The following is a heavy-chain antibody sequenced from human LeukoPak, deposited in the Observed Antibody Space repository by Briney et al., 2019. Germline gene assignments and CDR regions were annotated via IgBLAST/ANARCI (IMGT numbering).Heavy chain of an antibody. CDR2: INHSGST. Sequence: PSETLSLTCAVYGGSFSGYYWSWIPQPPGKGLEWGGEINHSGSTNYNPSLKSRVTISVDTSKNQFSLKLSSVTAADTAVYYCARRYSGYNYYYYYGMDVWGKGTTVTVSS. D-gene: IGHD5-12*01. J-gene: IGHJ6*04. CDR3: ARRYSGYNYYYYYGMDV. CDR1: GGSFSGYY. V-gene: IGHV4-34*01.